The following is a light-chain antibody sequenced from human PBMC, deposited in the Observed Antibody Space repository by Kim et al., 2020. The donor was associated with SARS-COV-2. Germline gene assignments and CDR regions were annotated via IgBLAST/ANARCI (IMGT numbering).Light chain of an antibody. CDR2: GAS. Sequence: EIVLTQSPGTLSLSPGERATLSCRASQSVTSSYLAWYQQKPGQAPTLLIYGASSRATGIPDRFSGSGSGTDFILTISRLEPEDFAVYYCQLYGGSPLYTFGQGTKLEI. V-gene: IGKV3-20*01. CDR3: QLYGGSPLYT. CDR1: QSVTSSY. J-gene: IGKJ2*01.